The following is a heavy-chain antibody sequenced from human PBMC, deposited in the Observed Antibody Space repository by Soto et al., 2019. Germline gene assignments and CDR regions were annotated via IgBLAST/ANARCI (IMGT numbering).Heavy chain of an antibody. CDR2: IIPIFGTA. V-gene: IGHV1-69*13. D-gene: IGHD3-3*01. CDR1: GGTFSSYA. J-gene: IGHJ6*02. CDR3: ARPDYFWSGYYRGYGMDV. Sequence: SVKVSCKASGGTFSSYAISWVRQAPGQGLEWMGGIIPIFGTANYAQKFQGRVTITADESTSTAYMELSSLRSEDTAVYSCARPDYFWSGYYRGYGMDVWGQGTTVTVSS.